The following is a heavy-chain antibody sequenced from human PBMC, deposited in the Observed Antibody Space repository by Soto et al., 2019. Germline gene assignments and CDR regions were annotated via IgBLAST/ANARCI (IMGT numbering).Heavy chain of an antibody. Sequence: HVEIVQSGAEVKMPGASVNVSCKSSGYNFTNHAMHWVRQAPGQRLEWLGWINAATGNTQYSQRFQDRLIIIRDTSASTASMELSSLRSEDTAVYYCVRGAARRPPVTRALDLWGRGTFVTVSS. CDR2: INAATGNT. CDR3: VRGAARRPPVTRALDL. V-gene: IGHV1-3*01. D-gene: IGHD4-17*01. CDR1: GYNFTNHA. J-gene: IGHJ3*01.